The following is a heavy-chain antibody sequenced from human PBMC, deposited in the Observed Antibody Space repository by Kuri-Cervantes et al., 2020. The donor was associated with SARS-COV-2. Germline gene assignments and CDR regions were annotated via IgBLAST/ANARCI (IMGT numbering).Heavy chain of an antibody. Sequence: SETLSLTCTVSGGSISSYYWSWIRQPPGKGLEWIGYIYYSGSTNYNPSLKSRVTISVDTSKNQFSLKLSSVTAADTAVYYCARAHYDFWSGYYDLPFDYWGQGTLVTVSS. V-gene: IGHV4-59*01. CDR1: GGSISSYY. CDR3: ARAHYDFWSGYYDLPFDY. D-gene: IGHD3-3*01. CDR2: IYYSGST. J-gene: IGHJ4*02.